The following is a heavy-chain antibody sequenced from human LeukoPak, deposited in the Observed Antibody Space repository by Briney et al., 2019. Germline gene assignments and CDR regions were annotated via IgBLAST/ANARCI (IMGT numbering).Heavy chain of an antibody. J-gene: IGHJ4*02. V-gene: IGHV1-8*03. Sequence: ASVKVSCKASGYTFTSYDINWVRQATGQGLEWMGWMNPNSGNTGYAQKFQGRVTITRNTSISTAYMELSSLRSEDTAVYYCARGYYYDSSGYYYATAPLGYWGQGTLVTVSS. CDR3: ARGYYYDSSGYYYATAPLGY. CDR2: MNPNSGNT. D-gene: IGHD3-22*01. CDR1: GYTFTSYD.